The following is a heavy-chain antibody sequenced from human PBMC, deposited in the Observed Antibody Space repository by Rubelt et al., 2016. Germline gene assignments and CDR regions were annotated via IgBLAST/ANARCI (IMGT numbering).Heavy chain of an antibody. Sequence: QVQLVQSGAEVKKPGASVKVSCKASGYTFTSYYMHWVRQAPGQGLEWMGIINPSGGSTTYAQKFQGRVTMTRYTSTSTAYMDLSSLRCEDTAVYYCARVGFYYDSGSYVDWGQGTLVTVSS. D-gene: IGHD3-10*01. V-gene: IGHV1-46*01. J-gene: IGHJ4*02. CDR3: ARVGFYYDSGSYVD. CDR2: INPSGGST. CDR1: GYTFTSYY.